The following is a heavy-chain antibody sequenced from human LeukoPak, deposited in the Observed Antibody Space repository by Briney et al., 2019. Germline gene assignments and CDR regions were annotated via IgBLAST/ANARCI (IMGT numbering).Heavy chain of an antibody. CDR1: GYIFTAYY. CDR3: ARDRPPQLVRPFDY. Sequence: GASVMVSCKASGYIFTAYYMHWVRQAPGQGLEWMAWINPNSGGTNYAHKFQGRVTMTRVTSISTAYMELSRLRSDDTAVYYCARDRPPQLVRPFDYWGQGTLVTVSS. D-gene: IGHD6-13*01. V-gene: IGHV1-2*07. CDR2: INPNSGGT. J-gene: IGHJ4*02.